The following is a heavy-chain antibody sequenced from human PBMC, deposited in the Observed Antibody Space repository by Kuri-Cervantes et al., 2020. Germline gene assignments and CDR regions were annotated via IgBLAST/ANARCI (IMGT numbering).Heavy chain of an antibody. CDR3: AKGARFLEWLLHYYYYGMDV. Sequence: GESLKISCAASGFTFSSYSMNWVRQAPGKGLEWVSSISSSSSYIYYADSVKGRFTISRDNSKNTLYLQMNSLRAEDTAVYYCAKGARFLEWLLHYYYYGMDVWGQGTTVTVSS. V-gene: IGHV3-21*01. CDR1: GFTFSSYS. D-gene: IGHD3-3*01. CDR2: ISSSSSYI. J-gene: IGHJ6*02.